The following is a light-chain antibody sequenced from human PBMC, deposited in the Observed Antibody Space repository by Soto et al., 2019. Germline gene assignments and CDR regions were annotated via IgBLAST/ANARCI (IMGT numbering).Light chain of an antibody. Sequence: QSALTQPPSVSGAPGQRVTISCTGSSSNIGAGYDVHWYQQLPGTAPKLLIYGNTNRPSGVTDRFSGPKSATSASLAITGLQAEDEADYYCQSYDSSLSGWVFGGGTKLTVL. V-gene: IGLV1-40*01. CDR1: SSNIGAGYD. CDR2: GNT. J-gene: IGLJ3*02. CDR3: QSYDSSLSGWV.